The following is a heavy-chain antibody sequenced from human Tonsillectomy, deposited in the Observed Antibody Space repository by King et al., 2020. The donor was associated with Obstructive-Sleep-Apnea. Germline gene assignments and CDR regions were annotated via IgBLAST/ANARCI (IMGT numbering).Heavy chain of an antibody. CDR2: IRYDGSNK. V-gene: IGHV3-30*02. Sequence: VQLVESGGGVVQPGRSLRLSCAASGFTFSSYGMHWVRQAPGKGLEWVAFIRYDGSNKYYADSVKGRFTISRDNSKNTLYLQMNSLRAEDTAVYYCAKALGTYYDSSGYYYPGGYWGQGTLVTVSS. D-gene: IGHD3-22*01. CDR3: AKALGTYYDSSGYYYPGGY. CDR1: GFTFSSYG. J-gene: IGHJ4*02.